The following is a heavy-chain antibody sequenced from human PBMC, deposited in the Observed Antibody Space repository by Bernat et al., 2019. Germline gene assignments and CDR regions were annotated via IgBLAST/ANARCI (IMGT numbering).Heavy chain of an antibody. V-gene: IGHV1-18*01. Sequence: QVQLVQSGAEVKKPGASVKVSCKASGYTFTSYGISWVRQAPGQGLEWMGWISAYNGNTNYAQKLQGRVTMTTDTSTSTAYMELRSLRSDDTAVYYCASILSYYYGSGSSQPGGFDPWGQGTLVTVSS. CDR1: GYTFTSYG. J-gene: IGHJ5*02. CDR3: ASILSYYYGSGSSQPGGFDP. D-gene: IGHD3-10*01. CDR2: ISAYNGNT.